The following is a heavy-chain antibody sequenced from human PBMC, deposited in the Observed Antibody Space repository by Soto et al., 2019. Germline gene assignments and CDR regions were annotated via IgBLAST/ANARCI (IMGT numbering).Heavy chain of an antibody. D-gene: IGHD6-19*01. V-gene: IGHV4-31*03. J-gene: IGHJ4*02. Sequence: SETLSLTCTVSGHSLSSGGNYWSWIRQHPGKGLEWVGYIYFTGSTLYNPSLKSRLAMSLDTSKNQFSLRLTSVTAADTAVYFCARDWGSSGWPNWGQGTLVTVSS. CDR2: IYFTGST. CDR1: GHSLSSGGNY. CDR3: ARDWGSSGWPN.